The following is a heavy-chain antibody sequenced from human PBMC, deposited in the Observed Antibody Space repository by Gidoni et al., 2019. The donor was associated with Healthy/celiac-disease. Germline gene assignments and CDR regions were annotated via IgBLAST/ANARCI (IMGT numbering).Heavy chain of an antibody. CDR2: ISYDGSNK. Sequence: QVQLVESGGGVVQPGRSLRLSCAASVFTFSRSGMHWVRQAQGKGLEWVAVISYDGSNKYYADSVKGRFTISRDNSKNTLYLQMNSLRAEDTAVYYCAKELLYCGGDCYSGMDYWGQGTLVTVSS. D-gene: IGHD2-21*02. J-gene: IGHJ4*02. CDR3: AKELLYCGGDCYSGMDY. CDR1: VFTFSRSG. V-gene: IGHV3-30*18.